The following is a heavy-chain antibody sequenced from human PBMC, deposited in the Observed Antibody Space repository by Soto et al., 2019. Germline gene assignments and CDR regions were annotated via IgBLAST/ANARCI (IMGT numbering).Heavy chain of an antibody. CDR3: ARDARYCSGGSCSGYYYGMDV. Sequence: QVQLVQSGAEVKKPGSSVKVSCKASGGTFSSYAISWVRQAPGQGLEWMGGIIPIFGTANYAQKFQGRVTITEDESTSTAYMELSSLRSEDTAVYYCARDARYCSGGSCSGYYYGMDVWGQGTTVTVSS. D-gene: IGHD2-15*01. J-gene: IGHJ6*02. CDR1: GGTFSSYA. CDR2: IIPIFGTA. V-gene: IGHV1-69*12.